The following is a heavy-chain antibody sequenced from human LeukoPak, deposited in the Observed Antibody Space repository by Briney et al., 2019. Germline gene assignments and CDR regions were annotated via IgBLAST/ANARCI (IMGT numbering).Heavy chain of an antibody. D-gene: IGHD1-1*01. CDR1: GGSISSGGYY. V-gene: IGHV4-31*03. Sequence: SETLSLTCTVSGGSISSGGYYWSWIRQHPGKGLEWIGYIYYGGSTYYNPSLKSRVTISVDTSKNQFSLKLSSVTAADTAVCYCARSLGTLAKPQDYFDYWGQGTLVTVSS. J-gene: IGHJ4*02. CDR2: IYYGGST. CDR3: ARSLGTLAKPQDYFDY.